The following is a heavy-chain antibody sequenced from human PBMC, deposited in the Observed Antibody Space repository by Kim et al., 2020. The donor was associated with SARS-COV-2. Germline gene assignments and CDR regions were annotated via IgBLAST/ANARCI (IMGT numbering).Heavy chain of an antibody. Sequence: GGSLRLSCAASGFTFDDYAMHWVRQAPGKGLEWVSGISWNSGTIGYADSVKGRFTISRDNAKNSLYLQMNSLRAEDTALYYCAKASMGRGVTTFDPWGQG. CDR2: ISWNSGTI. V-gene: IGHV3-9*01. D-gene: IGHD3-10*01. CDR1: GFTFDDYA. J-gene: IGHJ5*02. CDR3: AKASMGRGVTTFDP.